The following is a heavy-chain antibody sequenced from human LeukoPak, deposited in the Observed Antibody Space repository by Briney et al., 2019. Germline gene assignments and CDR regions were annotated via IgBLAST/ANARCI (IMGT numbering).Heavy chain of an antibody. V-gene: IGHV4-59*01. CDR2: IYYSGST. CDR1: GGSISCYY. Sequence: SETLSLTCTVSGGSISCYYWSWLRQPPGKGLEWIGYIYYSGSTNYNPSLKSRVTISVDTSKNQFSLKLSSVTAADRAVYYCARVKWVYYFDYWGQGTLVTGSS. J-gene: IGHJ4*02. CDR3: ARVKWVYYFDY. D-gene: IGHD3-22*01.